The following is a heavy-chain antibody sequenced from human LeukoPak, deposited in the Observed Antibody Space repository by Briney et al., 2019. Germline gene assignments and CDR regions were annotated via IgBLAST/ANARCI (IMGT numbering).Heavy chain of an antibody. J-gene: IGHJ5*02. D-gene: IGHD6-13*01. CDR3: ARAYRSSWYANWFDP. Sequence: SETLSLTCAVYGGSFSGYYWSWIRQPPGKGLEWIGEINHSGSTNYNPSLKSRVTISVDTSKNQFSLKLSSVTAADTAVYFCARAYRSSWYANWFDPWGQGTLVTVSS. CDR2: INHSGST. V-gene: IGHV4-34*01. CDR1: GGSFSGYY.